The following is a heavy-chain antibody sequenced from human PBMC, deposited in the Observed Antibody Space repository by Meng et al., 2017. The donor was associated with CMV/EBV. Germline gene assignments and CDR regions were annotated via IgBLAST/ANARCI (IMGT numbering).Heavy chain of an antibody. J-gene: IGHJ6*02. Sequence: GGSLRLSCAASGFTFSNYWMSWVRQAPGKGLEWVANIKQDGSEKYYVDSVKGRFTISRDNAKNSLYLQMNSLRAEDTAVYYCARGGDFWSGYSWSYYGMDVWGQGTTVTVSS. V-gene: IGHV3-7*01. D-gene: IGHD3-3*01. CDR1: GFTFSNYW. CDR2: IKQDGSEK. CDR3: ARGGDFWSGYSWSYYGMDV.